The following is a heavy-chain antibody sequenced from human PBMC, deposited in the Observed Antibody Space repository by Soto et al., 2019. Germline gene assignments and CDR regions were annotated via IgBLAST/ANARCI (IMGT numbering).Heavy chain of an antibody. Sequence: QITLKESGPTLVKPTQTFTLTCSFSGFSLSTVGVGVGWIRQPPGKPLVWLALIYWDDDKRYSPSLKSRLTITQDTTKNQVVLTLTNSEPVDTATYYCAHTLDWGEGRFDYWGQGTLGTGSS. J-gene: IGHJ4*02. CDR2: IYWDDDK. V-gene: IGHV2-5*02. CDR3: AHTLDWGEGRFDY. CDR1: GFSLSTVGVG. D-gene: IGHD7-27*01.